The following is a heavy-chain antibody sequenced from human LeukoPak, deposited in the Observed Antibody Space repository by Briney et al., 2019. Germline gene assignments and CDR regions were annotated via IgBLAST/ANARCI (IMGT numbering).Heavy chain of an antibody. V-gene: IGHV4-61*01. Sequence: PSETLSLTCTVPGGSVSSGSYYWSWIRQPPGKGLEWIGYIYYSGSTNYNPSLKSRVTISVDTSKNQFSLKLSSVTAADTAVYYCARLDYYDSSGFDYWGQGTLVTVSS. J-gene: IGHJ4*02. D-gene: IGHD3-22*01. CDR1: GGSVSSGSYY. CDR3: ARLDYYDSSGFDY. CDR2: IYYSGST.